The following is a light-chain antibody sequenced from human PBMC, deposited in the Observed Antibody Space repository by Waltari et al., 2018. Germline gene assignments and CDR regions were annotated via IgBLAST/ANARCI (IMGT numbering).Light chain of an antibody. J-gene: IGKJ1*01. CDR3: QNHERLPAT. Sequence: IVLTQSPGTLSLSPAERATLSCRASQSVSRYIAWYHQRPGQAPRLLIYVASARATGIPDRFSGSGYGTDVTLAIRRRGPEDFAENYCQNHERLPATFGQGTKVE. V-gene: IGKV3-20*01. CDR2: VAS. CDR1: QSVSRY.